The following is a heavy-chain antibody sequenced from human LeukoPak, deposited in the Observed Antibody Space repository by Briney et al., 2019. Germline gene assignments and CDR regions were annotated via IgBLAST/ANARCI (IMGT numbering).Heavy chain of an antibody. D-gene: IGHD3-10*01. CDR3: AREPQCYSSGKNYYFDG. V-gene: IGHV1-69*06. CDR2: IIPIIGTT. CDR1: GGTVTSYA. J-gene: IGHJ4*02. Sequence: GASVKVSCKASGGTVTSYAISWVRQATRQRLEWMRGIIPIIGTTNYAQKIQGRVTITANKSTSTAYMELSSLRSEDTAVYYYAREPQCYSSGKNYYFDGWGQGTLVTGSS.